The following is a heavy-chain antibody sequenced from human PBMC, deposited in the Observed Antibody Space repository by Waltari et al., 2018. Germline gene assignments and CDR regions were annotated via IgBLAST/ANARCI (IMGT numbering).Heavy chain of an antibody. CDR1: GFTFSSYS. CDR2: ISSISTYI. CDR3: VRDHWGPDY. Sequence: EVQLVESGGGLVKPGGSLRLSCAASGFTFSSYSMNWVRQAPGKGLGVVSSISSISTYIYYADSVKGRFTISRDNAKDSVYLQMNSLRADDTAMYYCVRDHWGPDYWGQGTLVTVSS. J-gene: IGHJ4*02. D-gene: IGHD7-27*01. V-gene: IGHV3-21*01.